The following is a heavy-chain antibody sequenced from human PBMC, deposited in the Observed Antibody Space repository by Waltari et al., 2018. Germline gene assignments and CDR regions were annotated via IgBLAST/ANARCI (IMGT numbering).Heavy chain of an antibody. Sequence: EVQLVESGGGLVQPGGSPSLSCAAAGSTFSSYWLSWVRKPPGNGLEWVANIKQDGSEKYYVDSGKGRFTISRDNAKNSLYLQMNSLRAEDTAVYCCARDGYYMDVWGKGTTVTISS. V-gene: IGHV3-7*01. CDR3: ARDGYYMDV. CDR1: GSTFSSYW. J-gene: IGHJ6*03. CDR2: IKQDGSEK.